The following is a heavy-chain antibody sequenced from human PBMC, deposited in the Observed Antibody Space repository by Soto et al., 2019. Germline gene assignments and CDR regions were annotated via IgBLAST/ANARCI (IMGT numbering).Heavy chain of an antibody. V-gene: IGHV4-59*01. D-gene: IGHD1-1*01. Sequence: QVQLQESGPRLVKPSETLSLTCSVSGGSMRDYYWSWIRQSPGKGPEWIGYIYYSGNTNYNPSLKSRVTIAVDMPKSLFSMKLNSVTAADTAVYYCARQLGLWQPLDYWGRGTLVTVSS. CDR1: GGSMRDYY. CDR2: IYYSGNT. CDR3: ARQLGLWQPLDY. J-gene: IGHJ4*02.